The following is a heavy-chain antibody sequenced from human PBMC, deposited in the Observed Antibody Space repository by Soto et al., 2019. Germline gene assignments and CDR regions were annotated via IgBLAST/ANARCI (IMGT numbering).Heavy chain of an antibody. Sequence: GGSLRLSCAASGFTFSSYAMSWVRQAPGKGLEWVSAISGSGGSTYYADSVKGRFTISRDNSKNTLYLQMNSLRAEDTAVYYCARQIVVVPASGYFDYWGQGTLVTVSS. CDR1: GFTFSSYA. D-gene: IGHD2-2*01. CDR2: ISGSGGST. CDR3: ARQIVVVPASGYFDY. J-gene: IGHJ4*02. V-gene: IGHV3-23*01.